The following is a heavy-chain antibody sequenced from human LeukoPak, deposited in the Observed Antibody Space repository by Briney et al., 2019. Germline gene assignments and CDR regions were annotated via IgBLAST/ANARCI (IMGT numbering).Heavy chain of an antibody. CDR1: DDSISSNAYY. CDR3: ASGNSDTYSSGWYPYYYYYMDV. D-gene: IGHD6-19*01. Sequence: SETLSLTCTVSDDSISSNAYYWGWIRQPPGKGLEWIGEINHSGSTNYNPSLKSRVTISVDTSKNQFSLKLSSVTDADTAVYYCASGNSDTYSSGWYPYYYYYMDVWGKGTTVTVSS. CDR2: INHSGST. J-gene: IGHJ6*03. V-gene: IGHV4-39*07.